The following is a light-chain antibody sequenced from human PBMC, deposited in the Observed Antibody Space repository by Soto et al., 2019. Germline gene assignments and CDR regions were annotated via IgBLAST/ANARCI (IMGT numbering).Light chain of an antibody. J-gene: IGKJ1*01. CDR2: DAS. CDR1: QSINSW. Sequence: DIQTTQSPSTLSASVGDRVTITCRASQSINSWLAWYQQTPGKAPKLLIYDASILQSGVPSRFSGSGSGTEFTLTISSLQPDDFATYYCQQYNSYSWTFGQGTKVDIK. CDR3: QQYNSYSWT. V-gene: IGKV1-5*01.